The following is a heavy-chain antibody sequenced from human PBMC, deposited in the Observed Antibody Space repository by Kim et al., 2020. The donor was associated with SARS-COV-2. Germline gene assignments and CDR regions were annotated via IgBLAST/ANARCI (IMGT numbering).Heavy chain of an antibody. CDR1: GYTLTELS. Sequence: ASVKVSCKVSGYTLTELSMHWVRQAPGKGLEWMGGFDPEDGATIYAQNYQGRVTMTEATSTDTAYMELSSLRSEDPAVYYCPTGPAMTSANWFDPWGQGTLVTVSS. J-gene: IGHJ5*02. D-gene: IGHD2-2*01. CDR3: PTGPAMTSANWFDP. CDR2: FDPEDGAT. V-gene: IGHV1-24*01.